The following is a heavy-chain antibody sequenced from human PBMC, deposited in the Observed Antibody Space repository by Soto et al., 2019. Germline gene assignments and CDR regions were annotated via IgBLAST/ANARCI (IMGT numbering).Heavy chain of an antibody. J-gene: IGHJ5*02. V-gene: IGHV4-39*01. D-gene: IGHD1-26*01. CDR1: GGSITSSSYY. CDR3: ATQEVGGSYVYTFDP. Sequence: QLHLRESGPGLVKPSETLSLTCTVSGGSITSSSYYWGWIRQPPGKGLEWIGSIYYSGSTYYNPSLKSGVTISVDTSKNQCSLKLSSVTAADTAVYYCATQEVGGSYVYTFDPWGQGTLVTVSS. CDR2: IYYSGST.